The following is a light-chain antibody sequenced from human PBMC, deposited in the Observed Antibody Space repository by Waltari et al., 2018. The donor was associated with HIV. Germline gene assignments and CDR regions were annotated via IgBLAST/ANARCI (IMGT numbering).Light chain of an antibody. CDR1: QTVSNNY. CDR3: HQFGSSTSYT. Sequence: IVLTQSPATLSLSPGERATLSCGASQTVSNNYLAWYQQKPGLAPRLLSYDASSRAAGVPDRFSGSGSGTNFTLTISRLEPEDFAVYYCHQFGSSTSYTFGQGTKVEIK. CDR2: DAS. V-gene: IGKV3D-20*01. J-gene: IGKJ2*01.